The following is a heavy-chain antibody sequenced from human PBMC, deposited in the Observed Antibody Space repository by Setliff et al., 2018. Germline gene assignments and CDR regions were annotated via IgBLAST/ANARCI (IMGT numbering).Heavy chain of an antibody. CDR1: GGSFSDYY. Sequence: KSSETLSLTCAASGGSFSDYYWTWIRQSPGKGLEWIGDIKHSGSTNYNPSLKSRVTISVDTSKNQFSLKLTSVTAADAAVYYCARGRAGHSGHWGQGTLVTVSS. CDR3: ARGRAGHSGH. CDR2: IKHSGST. V-gene: IGHV4-34*01. J-gene: IGHJ4*02. D-gene: IGHD6-19*01.